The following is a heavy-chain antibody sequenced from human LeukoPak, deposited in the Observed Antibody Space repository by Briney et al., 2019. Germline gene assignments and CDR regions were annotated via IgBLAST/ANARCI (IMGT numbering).Heavy chain of an antibody. CDR1: GFTFSNYW. CDR3: VRSEVTREGDH. CDR2: IRHDGSEK. D-gene: IGHD1-14*01. Sequence: GGSLRLSCGASGFTFSNYWMSWVRQVPGKGLEWVANIRHDGSEKYYVDSVKGRFTTSRDNARGSLFLQMNSLRAEDTAMYYCVRSEVTREGDHWGQGTLVTVSS. J-gene: IGHJ4*02. V-gene: IGHV3-7*01.